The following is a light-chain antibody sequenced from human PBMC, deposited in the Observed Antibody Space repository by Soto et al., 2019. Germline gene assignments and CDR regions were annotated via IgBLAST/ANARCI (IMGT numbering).Light chain of an antibody. J-gene: IGKJ1*01. Sequence: DIQMTQSPSSLSASVGDRVTITCRASQSISSYLNWYQQKPGKAPKLLIYAASSLQSGVPSRFSGSGSGTYFTLTIRSLQPEDFATYYCQQSYSTLWTFGQGTQVEIK. CDR3: QQSYSTLWT. V-gene: IGKV1-39*01. CDR2: AAS. CDR1: QSISSY.